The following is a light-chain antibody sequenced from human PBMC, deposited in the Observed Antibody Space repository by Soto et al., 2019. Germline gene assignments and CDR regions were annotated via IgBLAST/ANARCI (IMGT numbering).Light chain of an antibody. V-gene: IGKV3-15*01. CDR3: QQYNNWPPLT. CDR2: GAP. J-gene: IGKJ4*01. Sequence: EIVMTQSPAPRSGSPGERATLSCGAGQSVRGNLAWYQQKPGQAPRLLIYGAPTRATGIPARFSGSGSGTEFTLTISSLQSEDFAVYYCQQYNNWPPLTFGGGTKVEIK. CDR1: QSVRGN.